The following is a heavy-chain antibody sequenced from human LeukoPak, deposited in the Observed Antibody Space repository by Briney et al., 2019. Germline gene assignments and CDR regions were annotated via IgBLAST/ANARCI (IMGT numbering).Heavy chain of an antibody. D-gene: IGHD1-14*01. CDR3: ATDLFESTSRSARKTGYNWFDP. J-gene: IGHJ5*02. Sequence: ASVKVSCKASGYTFTGYYMHWVRQAPGQGLEWMGRINPNSGGTNYAQKFQGRVTMTRDTSISTAYMELSRLRSDDTAVYYCATDLFESTSRSARKTGYNWFDPWGQGTLVTVSS. CDR1: GYTFTGYY. CDR2: INPNSGGT. V-gene: IGHV1-2*06.